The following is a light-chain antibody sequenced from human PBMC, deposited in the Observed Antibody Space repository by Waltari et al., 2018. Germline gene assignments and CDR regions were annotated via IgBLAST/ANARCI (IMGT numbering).Light chain of an antibody. V-gene: IGKV3-11*01. J-gene: IGKJ2*01. CDR2: DAS. Sequence: DIVLTQSPATLSLSPGQRANQRVSSFLAWYQQKPGQAPRLLIYDASNRATGIPARFSGSGSGTDFTLTISSLEPEDFAVYYCQHRRNWPSYTFGQGTKLEI. CDR1: QRVSSF. CDR3: QHRRNWPSYT.